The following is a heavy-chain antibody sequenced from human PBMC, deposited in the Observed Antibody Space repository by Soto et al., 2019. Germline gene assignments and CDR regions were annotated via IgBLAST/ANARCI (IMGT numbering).Heavy chain of an antibody. CDR2: ISSSSYI. CDR3: AREARGFTRYDILNGYRLDY. J-gene: IGHJ4*02. V-gene: IGHV3-21*01. CDR1: GFTFSSYS. Sequence: GGSLRLSCAASGFTFSSYSMNWVRQAPGKGLEWVSSISSSSYIYYADSVKGRFTISRDNAKNSLYLQMNSLRAEDTAVYYCAREARGFTRYDILNGYRLDYWGQGTLVTVSS. D-gene: IGHD3-9*01.